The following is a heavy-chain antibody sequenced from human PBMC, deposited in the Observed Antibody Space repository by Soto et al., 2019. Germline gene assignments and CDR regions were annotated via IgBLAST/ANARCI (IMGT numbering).Heavy chain of an antibody. J-gene: IGHJ6*02. V-gene: IGHV3-30*18. Sequence: QVQLVESGGGVVQPGRSLRLSCAASGFTFSSYGMHWVRQAPGKGLEWVAVISYDGSNKYYADSVKGRFTISRDNSKNTLYLQVNSLRAEDTAVYYCAKSRSDGDYAGNGMDVWGQGTTVTVSS. CDR2: ISYDGSNK. CDR3: AKSRSDGDYAGNGMDV. D-gene: IGHD4-17*01. CDR1: GFTFSSYG.